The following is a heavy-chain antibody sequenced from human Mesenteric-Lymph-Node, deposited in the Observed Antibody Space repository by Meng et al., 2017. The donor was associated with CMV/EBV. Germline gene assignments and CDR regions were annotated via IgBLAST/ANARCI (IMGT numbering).Heavy chain of an antibody. V-gene: IGHV1-2*02. J-gene: IGHJ6*02. D-gene: IGHD6-6*01. CDR2: INPNSGGT. Sequence: ASVKVSCKASGYTFTGYYMHWVRQAPGQGLEWMGWINPNSGGTNYAQKFQGRVTMTRDTSISTAYMELSRLRSDDTAVYYCARDQKQLVHHIYYYHGMDVWGQGTTVTVSS. CDR3: ARDQKQLVHHIYYYHGMDV. CDR1: GYTFTGYY.